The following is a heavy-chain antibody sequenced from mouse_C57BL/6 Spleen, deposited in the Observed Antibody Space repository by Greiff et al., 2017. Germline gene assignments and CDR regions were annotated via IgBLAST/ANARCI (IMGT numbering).Heavy chain of an antibody. Sequence: VQLKEPGPELVKPGASVKISCKASGYSFTDYNMNWVKQSNGKSLEWIGVINPNYGTTSYNQKFKGKATLTVDQSSSTAYMQLNSLTSEDSAVYYCARGDYGGRAYAMDYWGQGTSVTVSS. V-gene: IGHV1-39*01. CDR3: ARGDYGGRAYAMDY. D-gene: IGHD2-4*01. J-gene: IGHJ4*01. CDR1: GYSFTDYN. CDR2: INPNYGTT.